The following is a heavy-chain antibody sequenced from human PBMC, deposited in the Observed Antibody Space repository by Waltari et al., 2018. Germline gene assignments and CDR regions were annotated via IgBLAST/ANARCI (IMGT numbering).Heavy chain of an antibody. V-gene: IGHV4-39*01. Sequence: LQLQESGPGLVKPSETLSLTCTVPGGSISSTSYYWAWFRQPPGKGLEWIGSVYYSGSTYYNPSLKSRLTISVDTSENQFSLKLSSVTAADTAVYYCARQKFIGGYIDPRGFDPWGQGSLVTVSS. CDR3: ARQKFIGGYIDPRGFDP. CDR1: GGSISSTSYY. D-gene: IGHD1-26*01. CDR2: VYYSGST. J-gene: IGHJ5*02.